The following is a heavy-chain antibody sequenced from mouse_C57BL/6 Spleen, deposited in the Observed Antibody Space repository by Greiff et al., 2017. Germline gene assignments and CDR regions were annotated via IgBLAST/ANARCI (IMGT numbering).Heavy chain of an antibody. V-gene: IGHV1-69*01. CDR2: IDPSNSYT. J-gene: IGHJ4*01. CDR3: ARCEGNYYAKDY. CDR1: GYTFTSYW. Sequence: QVQLQQPGAELVMPGASVKLSCKASGYTFTSYWMHWVKQRPGQGLEWIGEIDPSNSYTNYNQKFKGKSTLTVEKSSSTAYMQLSSLTSEDSAVYYCARCEGNYYAKDYWGQGTSVTVSS.